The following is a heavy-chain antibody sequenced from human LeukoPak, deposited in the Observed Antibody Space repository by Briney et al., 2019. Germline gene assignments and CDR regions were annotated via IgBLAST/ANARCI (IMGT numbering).Heavy chain of an antibody. V-gene: IGHV4-34*01. J-gene: IGHJ4*02. CDR2: INHSGST. CDR1: GGSFSGYY. D-gene: IGHD5-18*01. Sequence: SETLSLTCAVYGGSFSGYYWSWIRQPPGKGLEWIGEINHSGSTTYNPSLKSRVPISVDTSKNQFSLKLSSVTAADTAVYYCAISGHWYGWSYFDHWGQGTLVTVSS. CDR3: AISGHWYGWSYFDH.